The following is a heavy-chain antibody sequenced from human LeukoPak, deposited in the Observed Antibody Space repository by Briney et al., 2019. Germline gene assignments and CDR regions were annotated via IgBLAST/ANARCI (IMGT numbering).Heavy chain of an antibody. D-gene: IGHD3-22*01. CDR1: GFTVSSNY. J-gene: IGHJ4*02. CDR2: IYSGGST. Sequence: GRSLRLSCAASGFTVSSNYMSWVRQAPGKGLEWVSVIYSGGSTYYADSVKGRFTISRDNSKNTLYLQMNSLRAEDTAVYYCARGDVNDYYDSSGPRDYWGQGTLVTVSS. V-gene: IGHV3-66*01. CDR3: ARGDVNDYYDSSGPRDY.